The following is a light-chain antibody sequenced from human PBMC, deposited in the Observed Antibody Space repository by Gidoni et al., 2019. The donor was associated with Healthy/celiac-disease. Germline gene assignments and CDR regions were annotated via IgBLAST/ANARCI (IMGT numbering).Light chain of an antibody. CDR2: AAS. Sequence: TQLTQPPSSLSASVGDRVTITCRASQSISSYLNWYQQKPGKAPKLLIYAASSLQSGVPSRFSGSGSGTDFTLTISSLQPEDFATYYCQQSYSTPRTFGQGTKVEIK. CDR3: QQSYSTPRT. CDR1: QSISSY. V-gene: IGKV1-39*01. J-gene: IGKJ1*01.